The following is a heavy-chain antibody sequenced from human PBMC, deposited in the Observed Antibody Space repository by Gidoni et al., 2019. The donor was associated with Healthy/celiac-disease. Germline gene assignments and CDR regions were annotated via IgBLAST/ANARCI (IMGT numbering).Heavy chain of an antibody. V-gene: IGHV4-31*03. CDR3: ARDMGAQPGVGGYFDL. D-gene: IGHD3-10*01. CDR2: IYYSGST. Sequence: QVQLQESGPGLAKPSQTLSLTCPVSGGSISSGGYYWSLIRQHPGKGLEWIGYIYYSGSTYYNPSLKSRVTISVDTSKNQFSLKLSSVTAADTAVYYCARDMGAQPGVGGYFDLWGRGTLVTVSS. J-gene: IGHJ2*01. CDR1: GGSISSGGYY.